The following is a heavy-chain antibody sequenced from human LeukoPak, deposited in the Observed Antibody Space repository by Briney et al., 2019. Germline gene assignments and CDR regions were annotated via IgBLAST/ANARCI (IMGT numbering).Heavy chain of an antibody. CDR3: VKGASIATRGYYYYGMDV. D-gene: IGHD6-6*01. J-gene: IGHJ6*02. CDR1: GFTVSSNY. Sequence: GGSLRLSCAASGFTVSSNYMSWVRQAPGKGLEWDSVIYSGGSTYYADSVKGRFTISRDNSKNTLYLQMSSLRAEDTAVYYCVKGASIATRGYYYYGMDVWGQGTTVTVSS. CDR2: IYSGGST. V-gene: IGHV3-53*05.